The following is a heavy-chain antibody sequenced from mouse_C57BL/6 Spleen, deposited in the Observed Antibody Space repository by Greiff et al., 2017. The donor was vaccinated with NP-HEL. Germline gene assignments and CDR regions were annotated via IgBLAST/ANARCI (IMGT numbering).Heavy chain of an antibody. CDR3: ARAGAGSWFAY. J-gene: IGHJ3*01. CDR1: GYTFTSYW. CDR2: IHPNSGST. V-gene: IGHV1-64*01. Sequence: VQLQQPGAELVKPGASVKLSCKASGYTFTSYWMHWVKQRPGQGLEWIGMIHPNSGSTNYNEKFKSKATLTVGKTSSTAYMQLSSLTSEDSAVYYCARAGAGSWFAYWGQGTLVTVSA. D-gene: IGHD3-3*01.